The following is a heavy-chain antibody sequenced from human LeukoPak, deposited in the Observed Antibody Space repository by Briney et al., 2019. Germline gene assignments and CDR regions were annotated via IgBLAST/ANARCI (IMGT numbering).Heavy chain of an antibody. D-gene: IGHD5/OR15-5a*01. CDR1: GFTFDDYG. V-gene: IGHV3-20*04. J-gene: IGHJ6*02. Sequence: PGGSLRLSCAASGFTFDDYGMSWVRQAPGKGLEWVSGINWNGGSTGYADSVKGRFTISRDNAKNSLYLQMNSLRAEDTALYYCARWGSGVYDYYCYGMDVWGQGTTVTVSS. CDR3: ARWGSGVYDYYCYGMDV. CDR2: INWNGGST.